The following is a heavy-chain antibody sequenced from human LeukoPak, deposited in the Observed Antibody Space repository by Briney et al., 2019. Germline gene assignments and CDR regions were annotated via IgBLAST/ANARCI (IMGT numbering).Heavy chain of an antibody. CDR1: GYSFTTHW. CDR2: IFPGDSDT. D-gene: IGHD1/OR15-1a*01. V-gene: IGHV5-51*01. CDR3: STSESQTKFDY. Sequence: GESLKISCKGSGYSFTTHWIGWVRQTPGKGLEWMGIIFPGDSDTIYSPSFQGQVTISADKSINIAYLQWSSLKASDTAMYYCSTSESQTKFDYWGQGTLVIVSS. J-gene: IGHJ4*02.